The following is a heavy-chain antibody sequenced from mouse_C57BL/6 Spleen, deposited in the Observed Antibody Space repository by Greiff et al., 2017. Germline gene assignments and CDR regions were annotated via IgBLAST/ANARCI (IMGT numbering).Heavy chain of an antibody. J-gene: IGHJ2*01. CDR1: GFTFTDYY. CDR2: IRNKANGYTT. CDR3: ARYIYFDY. V-gene: IGHV7-3*01. Sequence: EVQLQQSGGGLVQPGGSLSLSCAASGFTFTDYYMSWVRQPPGTALEWLGFIRNKANGYTTEYSASVKGRFTISRDNSQSILYLQMNALRAEDSATYYCARYIYFDYWGQGTTLTVSS.